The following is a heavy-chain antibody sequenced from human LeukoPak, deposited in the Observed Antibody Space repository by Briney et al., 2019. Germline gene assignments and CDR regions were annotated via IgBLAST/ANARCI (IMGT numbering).Heavy chain of an antibody. V-gene: IGHV3-33*01. Sequence: AGGSLRLSCAASGFTFSSYGMHWVRQAPGKGLEWVAVIWYDGSNKYYADSVKGRFTISRDNSKNTLYLQMNSLRAEDTAVYYCARALNPTCYYDSTPGYWGQGTLVTVSS. CDR2: IWYDGSNK. D-gene: IGHD3-22*01. CDR1: GFTFSSYG. CDR3: ARALNPTCYYDSTPGY. J-gene: IGHJ4*02.